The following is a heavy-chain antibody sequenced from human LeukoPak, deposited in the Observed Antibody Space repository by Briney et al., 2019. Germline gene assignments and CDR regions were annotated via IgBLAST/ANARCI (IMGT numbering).Heavy chain of an antibody. J-gene: IGHJ6*02. CDR3: ARDIHLITTYYYGMDV. D-gene: IGHD1-14*01. V-gene: IGHV1-2*02. CDR1: GYIFTDYY. Sequence: VASVKVSCKASGYIFTDYYIHWVRQAPGQGLEWMGWLNPNTGVTKYAEKFQGRVTMTRETSITTAYMEVTRLRSDDTAVYFCARDIHLITTYYYGMDVWGQGTTVTVSS. CDR2: LNPNTGVT.